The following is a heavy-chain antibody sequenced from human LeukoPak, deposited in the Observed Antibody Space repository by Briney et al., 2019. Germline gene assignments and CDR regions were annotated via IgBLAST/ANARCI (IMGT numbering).Heavy chain of an antibody. Sequence: ASVNVSCKASGYTFTSYAMNWVRQAPGQGLEWMGWINTNTGNPTYAQGFTGRFVFSLDTSVSTAYLQISSLKAEDTAVYYCARDGRFLGPHYGMDVWGQGTTVTVSS. CDR1: GYTFTSYA. J-gene: IGHJ6*02. D-gene: IGHD3-3*01. CDR3: ARDGRFLGPHYGMDV. V-gene: IGHV7-4-1*02. CDR2: INTNTGNP.